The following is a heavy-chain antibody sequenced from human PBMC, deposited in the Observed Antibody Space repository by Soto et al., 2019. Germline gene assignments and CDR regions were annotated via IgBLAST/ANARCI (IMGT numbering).Heavy chain of an antibody. CDR3: ARYQPLYGMGV. J-gene: IGHJ6*02. CDR1: GGSISSGDYY. D-gene: IGHD2-2*01. CDR2: IYYSGST. V-gene: IGHV4-30-4*01. Sequence: SETLSLTCTVSGGSISSGDYYWSWIRQPPGKGLEWIGYIYYSGSTYYNPSLKSRVTISVDTSKNQFSLKLSSVTAADTAVYYCARYQPLYGMGVWGQGTTVTVSS.